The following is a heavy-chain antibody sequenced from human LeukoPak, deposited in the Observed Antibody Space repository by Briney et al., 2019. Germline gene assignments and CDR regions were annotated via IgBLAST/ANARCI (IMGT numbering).Heavy chain of an antibody. CDR1: GFTFSSYA. CDR2: ISGSGGST. Sequence: GGSLRLSCAVSGFTFSSYAMSWVRQAPGKGLEWVSAISGSGGSTYYADSVKGRFTISRDNSKNTLYLQMNSLRAEDTAVYYCAKDGEYSGSYYNWGQGTLVTVSS. V-gene: IGHV3-23*01. CDR3: AKDGEYSGSYYN. J-gene: IGHJ4*02. D-gene: IGHD1-26*01.